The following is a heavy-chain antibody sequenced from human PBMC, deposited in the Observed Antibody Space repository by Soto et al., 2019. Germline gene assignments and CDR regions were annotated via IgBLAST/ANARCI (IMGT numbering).Heavy chain of an antibody. CDR2: ISSTTNYI. J-gene: IGHJ4*02. Sequence: GGSLRLSCAASGLTFTRYSMNWVRQAPGKGLEWVSSISSTTNYIYYADSMKGRFTVSRDNAKNSVYLEMNSLSAEDTALYYCARESEDPTSNFDYWGQGTLVTVSS. CDR1: GLTFTRYS. CDR3: ARESEDPTSNFDY. V-gene: IGHV3-21*01.